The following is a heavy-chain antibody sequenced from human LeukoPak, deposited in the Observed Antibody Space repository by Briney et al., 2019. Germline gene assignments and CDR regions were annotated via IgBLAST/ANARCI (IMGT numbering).Heavy chain of an antibody. CDR1: GGSVNSGTYY. V-gene: IGHV4-39*07. D-gene: IGHD5-18*01. CDR3: AREGEVDTAMVCDY. Sequence: SETLSLTCTVSGGSVNSGTYYWGWIRQPPGKGLEWIGSIYYSGSTYYNPSLKSRVTISVDTSKNQFSLKLSSVTAADTAVYYCAREGEVDTAMVCDYWGQGTLVTVSS. J-gene: IGHJ4*02. CDR2: IYYSGST.